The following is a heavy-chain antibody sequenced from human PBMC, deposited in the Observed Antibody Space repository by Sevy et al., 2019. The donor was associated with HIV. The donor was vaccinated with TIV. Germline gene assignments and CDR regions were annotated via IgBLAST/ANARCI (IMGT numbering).Heavy chain of an antibody. V-gene: IGHV3-21*01. CDR1: GFTFSSYS. Sequence: GGSLRLSCAASGFTFSSYSMNWVRQAPGKGLEWVSCISSSSSYIHYADSVKGRFTISRDNAKNSLYLQMNSLRAEDTAVYYCARVHSGSSWYDFNYYYYGMDVWGQGTTVTVSS. D-gene: IGHD6-13*01. J-gene: IGHJ6*02. CDR2: ISSSSSYI. CDR3: ARVHSGSSWYDFNYYYYGMDV.